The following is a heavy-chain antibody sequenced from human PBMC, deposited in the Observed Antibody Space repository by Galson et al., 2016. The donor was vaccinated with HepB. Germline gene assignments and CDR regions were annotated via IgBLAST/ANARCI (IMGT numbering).Heavy chain of an antibody. Sequence: VKVSCKASGYTFTTSGISWVRQAPGQGLEWMGWISTYSGNTKYAQKFQGGLTLTTDSSTTTAYMELRSLRFDDTALYYRARDVQYRFDSWGQGTLVTVSS. D-gene: IGHD2/OR15-2a*01. CDR3: ARDVQYRFDS. J-gene: IGHJ4*02. CDR1: GYTFTTSG. V-gene: IGHV1-18*01. CDR2: ISTYSGNT.